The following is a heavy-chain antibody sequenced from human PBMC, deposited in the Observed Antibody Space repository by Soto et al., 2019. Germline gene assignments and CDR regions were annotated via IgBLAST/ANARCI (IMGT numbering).Heavy chain of an antibody. Sequence: SETLSLTCIVSGGSISSSSHTWNWIRQPPGKDLEWIGYIFHSGGSYYNPSFNSRVTMSVDRSKNQFSLRLNSVTAADTAVYYGARPPLYEKWFDPGGQGTLLPVSS. CDR2: IFHSGGS. CDR1: GGSISSSSHT. CDR3: ARPPLYEKWFDP. V-gene: IGHV4-30-2*01. D-gene: IGHD2-8*01. J-gene: IGHJ5*02.